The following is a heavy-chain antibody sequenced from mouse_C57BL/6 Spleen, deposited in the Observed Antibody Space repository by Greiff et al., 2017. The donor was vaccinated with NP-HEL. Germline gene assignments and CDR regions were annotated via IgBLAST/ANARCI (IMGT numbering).Heavy chain of an antibody. CDR1: GYAFSSSW. D-gene: IGHD1-1*01. CDR2: IYPGDGDT. V-gene: IGHV1-82*01. CDR3: AGHYGSSPRAMDY. Sequence: VQLQQSGPELVKPGASVKISCKASGYAFSSSWMNWVKQRPGKGLEWIGRIYPGDGDTNYNGKFKGKATLTADKSSSTAYMQLSSPTSEDSAVYFCAGHYGSSPRAMDYWGQGTSVTVSS. J-gene: IGHJ4*01.